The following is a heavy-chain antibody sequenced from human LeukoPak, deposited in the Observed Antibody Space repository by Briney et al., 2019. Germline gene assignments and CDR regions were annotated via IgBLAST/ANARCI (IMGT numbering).Heavy chain of an antibody. J-gene: IGHJ4*02. CDR2: ISGSGGST. V-gene: IGHV3-23*01. CDR1: GFTFSSYA. CDR3: AKDPGYSSSWYEDAY. D-gene: IGHD6-13*01. Sequence: GGSLRLSCAASGFTFSSYAMSWVRQAPGKGLEWVSAISGSGGSTYYADSVKGRFTISRDNSKNTLYLQMNSLRAEDTAVYYCAKDPGYSSSWYEDAYWGQGTLVTVSS.